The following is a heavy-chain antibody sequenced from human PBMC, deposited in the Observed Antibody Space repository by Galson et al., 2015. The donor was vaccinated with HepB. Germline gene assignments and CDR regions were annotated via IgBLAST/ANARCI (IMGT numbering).Heavy chain of an antibody. CDR1: GFTFSSYW. D-gene: IGHD2-21*02. V-gene: IGHV3-74*01. J-gene: IGHJ4*02. Sequence: SLRLSCAASGFTFSSYWMHWVRQAPGKGLVWVSRINSDGSSTSYADSVKGRFTISRDNAKNTLYLQMNSLRAEDTAVYYCATSSIVVVTAIPLWGQGTLVTVSS. CDR2: INSDGSST. CDR3: ATSSIVVVTAIPL.